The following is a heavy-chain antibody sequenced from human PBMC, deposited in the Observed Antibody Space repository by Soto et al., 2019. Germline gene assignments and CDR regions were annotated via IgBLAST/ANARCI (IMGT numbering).Heavy chain of an antibody. J-gene: IGHJ5*02. D-gene: IGHD2-21*01. CDR1: GFTFSDYY. V-gene: IGHV3-11*06. CDR3: SRGGGGGLFDL. Sequence: QVQLVESGGGLVKPGGSLRLSCATSGFTFSDYYMSWIRQAPGKGLEFVSYISPKGTYRTYADSVKGRFTISRDNAKNSLYLQVNSLRAEDTAVYYCSRGGGGGLFDLWGHRTFVTVSS. CDR2: ISPKGTYR.